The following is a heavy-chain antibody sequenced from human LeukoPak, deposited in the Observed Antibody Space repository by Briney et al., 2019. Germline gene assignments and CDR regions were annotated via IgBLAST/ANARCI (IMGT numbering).Heavy chain of an antibody. Sequence: PGGSLRLSCAASGFTVSSNYMSWVRQAPGKGLEWVSVIYSGGSTYYADSVKGRFTISRDNSKNTLHLQMNSLRAEDTAVYYCASLSYGDYDFDYWGQGTLVTVSS. CDR3: ASLSYGDYDFDY. V-gene: IGHV3-66*01. CDR2: IYSGGST. CDR1: GFTVSSNY. J-gene: IGHJ4*02. D-gene: IGHD4-17*01.